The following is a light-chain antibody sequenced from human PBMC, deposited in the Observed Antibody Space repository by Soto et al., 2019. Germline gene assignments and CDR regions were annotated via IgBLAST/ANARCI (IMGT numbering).Light chain of an antibody. CDR3: SSYTTSSSYF. V-gene: IGLV2-14*01. CDR1: SSDVGAYNF. CDR2: DVN. Sequence: QSALTQPASVSGSPGQSITISCTGTSSDVGAYNFVSWYQQDPGKAPKLMIYDVNNRPSGVSNRFSGSKSGNTASLTISGLQAEVEADYYCSSYTTSSSYFFGTGTKVTVL. J-gene: IGLJ1*01.